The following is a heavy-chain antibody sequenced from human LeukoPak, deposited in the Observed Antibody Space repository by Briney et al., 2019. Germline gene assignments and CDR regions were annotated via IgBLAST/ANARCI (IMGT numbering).Heavy chain of an antibody. CDR3: ARVWAGEQLVELDY. CDR2: MNPNSGNT. J-gene: IGHJ4*02. Sequence: ASVKVSCKASGYTFISYDINWVRQATGQGLEWMGWMNPNSGNTGYAQKFQGRVTITRNTSISTAYMELSSLRSEDTAVYYCARVWAGEQLVELDYWGQGTLVTVSS. V-gene: IGHV1-8*03. CDR1: GYTFISYD. D-gene: IGHD6-6*01.